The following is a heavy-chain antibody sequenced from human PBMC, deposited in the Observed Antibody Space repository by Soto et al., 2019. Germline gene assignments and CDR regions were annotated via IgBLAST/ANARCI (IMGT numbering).Heavy chain of an antibody. D-gene: IGHD3-3*01. CDR3: ARGEVASQTPLRFLEWLLSPFDP. J-gene: IGHJ5*02. CDR2: ISYDGSNK. V-gene: IGHV3-30-3*01. CDR1: GFTFSSYA. Sequence: PGGSLRLSCAASGFTFSSYAMHWVRQAPGKGLEWVAVISYDGSNKYYADSVKGRFTISRDNSKNTLYLQMNSLRAEDTAVYYCARGEVASQTPLRFLEWLLSPFDPWGQGTLVTVSS.